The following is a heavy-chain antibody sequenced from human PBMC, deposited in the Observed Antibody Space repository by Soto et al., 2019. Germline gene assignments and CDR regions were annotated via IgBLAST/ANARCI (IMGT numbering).Heavy chain of an antibody. CDR2: IYYSGST. J-gene: IGHJ5*02. CDR3: ARRLFYPEYSGYDRPNWFDP. D-gene: IGHD5-12*01. CDR1: GGSISSYY. V-gene: IGHV4-59*08. Sequence: SETLSLTCTVSGGSISSYYWSWIRQPPGKGLEWIGYIYYSGSTNYNPSLKSRVTISVDTSKNQFSLKLSSVTAADTAVYYCARRLFYPEYSGYDRPNWFDPWGQGTLVTVSS.